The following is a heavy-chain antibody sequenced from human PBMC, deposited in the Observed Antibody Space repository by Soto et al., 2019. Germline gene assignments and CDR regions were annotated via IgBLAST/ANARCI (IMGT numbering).Heavy chain of an antibody. CDR2: ISWNSGKI. CDR3: VKDLRERIPWYFDL. Sequence: EVQLVESGGGLVQPGRSLRLSCQTLGFTFDNYAMHWVRQAPGKGLEWVSGISWNSGKIGYADSGKGRLTISRDNAKKSLHLELTSLRAEDPSFYYSVKDLRERIPWYFDLWGRGTLVTVSS. D-gene: IGHD6-25*01. V-gene: IGHV3-9*01. CDR1: GFTFDNYA. J-gene: IGHJ2*01.